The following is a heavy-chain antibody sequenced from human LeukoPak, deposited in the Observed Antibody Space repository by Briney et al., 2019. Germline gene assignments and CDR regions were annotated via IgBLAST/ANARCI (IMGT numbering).Heavy chain of an antibody. CDR1: GFAFSSYW. V-gene: IGHV3-7*01. CDR2: IKQDGSEK. J-gene: IGHJ4*02. Sequence: GGSLRLSCAASGFAFSSYWMNWVRQAPGKGLEWVANIKQDGSEKYYVDSVKGRFTISRDNAKNSLYLQMNSLRAEDTAVYYCARDGTYYYDSSGYYDYWGQGTLVTVSS. CDR3: ARDGTYYYDSSGYYDY. D-gene: IGHD3-22*01.